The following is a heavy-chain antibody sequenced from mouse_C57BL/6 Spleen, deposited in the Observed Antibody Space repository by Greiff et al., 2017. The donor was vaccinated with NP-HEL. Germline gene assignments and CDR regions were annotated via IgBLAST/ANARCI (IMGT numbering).Heavy chain of an antibody. CDR2: INPNNGGT. CDR1: GYTFTDYY. D-gene: IGHD1-1*01. CDR3: AFYYYGSSFFAY. Sequence: VQLQQSGPELVKPGASVKISCKASGYTFTDYYMNWVKQSHGKSLEWIGDINPNNGGTSYNQKFKGKATLTVDKSSSTAYMELRSLTSEDSAVYYCAFYYYGSSFFAYWGQGTLVTVSA. V-gene: IGHV1-26*01. J-gene: IGHJ3*01.